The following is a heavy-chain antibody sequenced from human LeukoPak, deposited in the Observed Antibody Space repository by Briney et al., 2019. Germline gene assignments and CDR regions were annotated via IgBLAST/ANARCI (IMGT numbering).Heavy chain of an antibody. CDR2: IIPILGIA. D-gene: IGHD6-19*01. Sequence: ASVKVSCKASGGTFSSYAISWVRQAPGQGLEWMGRIIPILGIANYAQKFQGRVTITADKSTSTAYMELSSLRSEDTAVYYCARDVPYSSGWLYYFDYWGQGTLVTVSS. CDR1: GGTFSSYA. V-gene: IGHV1-69*04. CDR3: ARDVPYSSGWLYYFDY. J-gene: IGHJ4*02.